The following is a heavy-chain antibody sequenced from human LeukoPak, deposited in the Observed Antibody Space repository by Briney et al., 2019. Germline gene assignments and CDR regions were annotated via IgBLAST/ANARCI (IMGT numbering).Heavy chain of an antibody. CDR2: ISSSGSTI. J-gene: IGHJ6*02. V-gene: IGHV3-48*03. CDR3: ARDSVSYCSGGSCYSFAYYYGMDV. Sequence: GGSLTLSCAASGFTFSSYEMNWVRQAPGKGLEWVSYISSSGSTIYYADSVKGRFTISRDNAKNSLYLQMNSLRAEDTAVYYCARDSVSYCSGGSCYSFAYYYGMDVWGQGTTVTVSS. CDR1: GFTFSSYE. D-gene: IGHD2-15*01.